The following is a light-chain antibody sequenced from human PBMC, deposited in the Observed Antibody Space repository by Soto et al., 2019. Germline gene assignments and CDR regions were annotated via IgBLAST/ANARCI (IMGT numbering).Light chain of an antibody. CDR3: QQRSNWPPVT. V-gene: IGKV3-11*01. CDR2: LAS. CDR1: QAVNTR. Sequence: EIVLTQSPATLSSFPGDRVALSCRASQAVNTRLAWYQHKPGQAPRLLIYLASNRAAGVPARFSGSGSGTDFTLTISSLEPEDFAVYYCQQRSNWPPVTFGGGTKVDI. J-gene: IGKJ4*01.